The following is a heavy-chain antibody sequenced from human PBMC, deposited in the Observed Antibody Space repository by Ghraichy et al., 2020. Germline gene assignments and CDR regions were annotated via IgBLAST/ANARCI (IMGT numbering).Heavy chain of an antibody. CDR2: IDGSGDRT. CDR3: ATGGVGDIKY. D-gene: IGHD4-17*01. J-gene: IGHJ4*02. CDR1: GLTFSSYA. V-gene: IGHV3-23*01. Sequence: GGSLRLSCAASGLTFSSYAMCWVRQAPGKGLEWVATIDGSGDRTYYADSVKGRFTISRDNSDNTLYLQMNSLRAEDTALYYCATGGVGDIKYWGQGTLVTVSS.